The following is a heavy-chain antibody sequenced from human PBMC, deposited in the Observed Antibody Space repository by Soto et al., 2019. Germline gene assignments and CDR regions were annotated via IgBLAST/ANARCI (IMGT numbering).Heavy chain of an antibody. D-gene: IGHD5-12*01. CDR1: GFTFSNAW. CDR2: IKSKTDDGTT. CDR3: TTDSISWAYYYHYGMDV. V-gene: IGHV3-15*01. Sequence: LRLSCTVSGFTFSNAWMTWVRQAPGKGLEWVGRIKSKTDDGTTDYAAPVKGRFTISRDDSRNTLYLQMNSLKTEDTAVYYCTTDSISWAYYYHYGMDVWGQGTTVPVSS. J-gene: IGHJ6*02.